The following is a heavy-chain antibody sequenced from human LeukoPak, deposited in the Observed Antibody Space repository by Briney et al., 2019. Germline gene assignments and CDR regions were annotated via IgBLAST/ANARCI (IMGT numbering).Heavy chain of an antibody. Sequence: HPGGSLRLSCAASGFIVSTNYMNWVRQAPEKGLEWVSVMYRDGTTYYADSVQGRFTISRDNSKNTLYLQMNSPRAEDTAVYYCVATYSSGWRWFDPWGQGTLVTVSS. D-gene: IGHD6-19*01. CDR2: MYRDGTT. V-gene: IGHV3-53*01. J-gene: IGHJ5*02. CDR1: GFIVSTNY. CDR3: VATYSSGWRWFDP.